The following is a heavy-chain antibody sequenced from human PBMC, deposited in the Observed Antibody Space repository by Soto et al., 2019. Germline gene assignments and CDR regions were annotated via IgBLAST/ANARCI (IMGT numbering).Heavy chain of an antibody. D-gene: IGHD1-1*01. V-gene: IGHV3-23*04. CDR2: IDDRRDTT. CDR3: AKDKPGTTSFDY. Sequence: EVQLVESGGDLVQPGGSLRLSCAASGFTFGDHAMHWVRQVPGRGLEWVSGIDDRRDTTHYADSVKGRFTISRDTSKNTLYLQLNTLRADDTAVYYCAKDKPGTTSFDYWGQGTLVTVSS. J-gene: IGHJ4*02. CDR1: GFTFGDHA.